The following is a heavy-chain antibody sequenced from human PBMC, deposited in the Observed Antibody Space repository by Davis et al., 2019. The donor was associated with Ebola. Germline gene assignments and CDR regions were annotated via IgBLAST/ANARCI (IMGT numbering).Heavy chain of an antibody. CDR1: GGSFSGYY. CDR3: ARGSNLWFDP. Sequence: MPSETLSLTCAVYGGSFSGYYWNWIRQPPGKGLDWIGEINHSGITNYNPSLKSRVTIPVDTSKNQFSLKLRSVTAADTAVYYCARGSNLWFDPWGQGTLVTVSS. J-gene: IGHJ5*02. CDR2: INHSGIT. V-gene: IGHV4-34*01.